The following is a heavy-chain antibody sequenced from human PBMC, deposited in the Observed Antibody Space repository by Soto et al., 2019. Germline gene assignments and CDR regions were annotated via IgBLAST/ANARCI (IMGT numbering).Heavy chain of an antibody. CDR3: ARDCSGGSCYPALGA. CDR2: IYSDGYT. J-gene: IGHJ5*02. CDR1: GLPASTTN. Sequence: EVQLVESGGGLVQPGGPLNLPCAASGLPASTTNMSWARQAPGKGLEGVSFIYSDGYTNYADSVKGRFTISRDNSKNTLYLQMNSLRAGDTAVYYCARDCSGGSCYPALGAWGQGTLVTVSS. D-gene: IGHD2-15*01. V-gene: IGHV3-53*01.